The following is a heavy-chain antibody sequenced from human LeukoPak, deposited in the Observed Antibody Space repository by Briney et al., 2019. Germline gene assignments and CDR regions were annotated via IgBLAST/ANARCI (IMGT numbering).Heavy chain of an antibody. D-gene: IGHD2-2*01. CDR1: GGTFISYV. J-gene: IGHJ4*02. V-gene: IGHV1-69*13. Sequence: VASVKVSCKASGGTFISYVINGVRQAPGQGLECMGGIIPIFGTANYAQKFQERVTIIADESTSTDYMELSSLRSEDTAIYYCASRLYCSNTRCRNFPFAYWGQGTLVTVSS. CDR3: ASRLYCSNTRCRNFPFAY. CDR2: IIPIFGTA.